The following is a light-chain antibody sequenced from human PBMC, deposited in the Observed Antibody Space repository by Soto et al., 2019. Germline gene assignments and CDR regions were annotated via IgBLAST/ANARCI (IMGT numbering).Light chain of an antibody. V-gene: IGKV1-27*01. CDR2: AAS. CDR3: QYYNTAPLT. J-gene: IGKJ4*01. CDR1: QSIGNF. Sequence: DIQMTQSPSSLSASVGSRVNITCRATQSIGNFVAWYQQQPGKVPRVLIYAASTRHSGVPPRFSGAQSGPDFTLTISSLQPDDVATYYCQYYNTAPLTFVGGTRVEI.